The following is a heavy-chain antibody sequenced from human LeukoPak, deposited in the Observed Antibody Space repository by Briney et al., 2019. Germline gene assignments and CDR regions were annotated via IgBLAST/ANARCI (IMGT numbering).Heavy chain of an antibody. D-gene: IGHD3-22*01. V-gene: IGHV3-74*01. J-gene: IGHJ4*02. Sequence: GGSLRLSCAASGFTFSAYWMHWVRQAPGKGLVWVGRINDVGSDSTYVDSVKGRFTISRDNSKNTLYLQMNSLRAEDTAVYYCARDIKAYYYDSSPLDYWGQGTLVTVSS. CDR2: INDVGSDS. CDR3: ARDIKAYYYDSSPLDY. CDR1: GFTFSAYW.